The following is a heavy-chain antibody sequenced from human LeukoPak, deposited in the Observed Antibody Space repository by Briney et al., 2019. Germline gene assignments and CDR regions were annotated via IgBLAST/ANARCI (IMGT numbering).Heavy chain of an antibody. D-gene: IGHD4/OR15-4a*01. V-gene: IGHV3-33*01. CDR3: ARDRAKSHFDY. CDR2: IWYDGSNK. J-gene: IGHJ4*02. CDR1: GFTFGDYG. Sequence: PGRSLRLSCTTSGFTFGDYGMSWFRQAPGKGLEWVAVIWYDGSNKYYADSVKGRFTISRDNSKNTLYLQMNSLRAEDTAVYYCARDRAKSHFDYWGQGTLVTVSS.